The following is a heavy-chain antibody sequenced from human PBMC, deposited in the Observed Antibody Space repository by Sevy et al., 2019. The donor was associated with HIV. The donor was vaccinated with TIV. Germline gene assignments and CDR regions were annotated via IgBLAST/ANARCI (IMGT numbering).Heavy chain of an antibody. V-gene: IGHV1-69*13. J-gene: IGHJ6*02. CDR1: GGTFSNYA. D-gene: IGHD3-22*01. CDR3: AGSYFDSSGYSPLFYYGMDV. CDR2: FIPMFDTA. Sequence: ASVKVSCKASGGTFSNYAISWVRQAPGQGLEWMGGFIPMFDTANYAQKFQGKVTLTADGSTTTASMELSSLSFDDTAVYYCAGSYFDSSGYSPLFYYGMDVWGQGTTVTVSS.